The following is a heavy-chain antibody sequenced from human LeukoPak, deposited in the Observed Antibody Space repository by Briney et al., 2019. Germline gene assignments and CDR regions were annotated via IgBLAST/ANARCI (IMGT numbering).Heavy chain of an antibody. CDR3: AKESGDGLYYFDY. D-gene: IGHD2-21*02. J-gene: IGHJ4*02. V-gene: IGHV3-33*06. CDR1: GFIFSSYG. Sequence: GGSLRLSCAASGFIFSSYGMHWVRQAPGKGLEWVAIIWYDGSNKYYADSVKGRFTISRDNSKNTLYLQMNSLRAEDTAVYYCAKESGDGLYYFDYWGQGTLVTVSS. CDR2: IWYDGSNK.